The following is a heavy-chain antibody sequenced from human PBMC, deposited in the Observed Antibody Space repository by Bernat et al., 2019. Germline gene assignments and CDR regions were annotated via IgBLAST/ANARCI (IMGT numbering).Heavy chain of an antibody. V-gene: IGHV3-30-3*01. CDR2: ISYDGSNK. J-gene: IGHJ4*02. CDR3: ARAGPGYIDY. Sequence: QVQLVESGGDVVQPGRSLRLSCAASGFTFSSYAMHWVRQAPGKGLEWVAVISYDGSNKYYADSVKGRFTISRDISKNTLYLQMNSLRAEDTAAYYCARAGPGYIDYWGQGTLVTVSS. D-gene: IGHD3-9*01. CDR1: GFTFSSYA.